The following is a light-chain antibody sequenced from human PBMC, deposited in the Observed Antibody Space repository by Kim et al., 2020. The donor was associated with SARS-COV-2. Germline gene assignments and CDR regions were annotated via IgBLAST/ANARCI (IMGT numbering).Light chain of an antibody. J-gene: IGLJ3*02. Sequence: VKLTCTLSSGHSSYAIAWHQQQPEKGPRYLMKLNSDGSHRKGDGIPDRFSVSSSGAERYLTISSLQSEDEADYYCQAWDTGVQGVFGGGTQLTVL. CDR1: SGHSSYA. CDR3: QAWDTGVQGV. CDR2: LNSDGSH. V-gene: IGLV4-69*01.